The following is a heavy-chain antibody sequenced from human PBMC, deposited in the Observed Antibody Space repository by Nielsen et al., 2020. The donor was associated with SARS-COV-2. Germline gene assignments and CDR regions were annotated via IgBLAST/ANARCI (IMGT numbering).Heavy chain of an antibody. J-gene: IGHJ4*02. CDR2: INHSGGT. Sequence: SETLSLTRAVYGGSFSGYYWSWIRQPPGKGLEWIGEINHSGGTNYNPSLKSRVTISVDTSKNQFSLKLSSVTAADTAVYYCARGQVATQFDYWGQGTLVTVSS. CDR3: ARGQVATQFDY. D-gene: IGHD5-12*01. CDR1: GGSFSGYY. V-gene: IGHV4-34*01.